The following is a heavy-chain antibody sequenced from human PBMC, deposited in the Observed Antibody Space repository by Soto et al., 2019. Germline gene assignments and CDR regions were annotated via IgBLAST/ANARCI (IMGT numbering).Heavy chain of an antibody. CDR1: GFIFSGSA. V-gene: IGHV3-73*02. CDR2: IRSRANNYAT. CDR3: SRGLGAAIGDYYYHGMHV. D-gene: IGHD2-2*02. Sequence: EVQLVESGGGLVQPGGSLKLSCTASGFIFSGSAIHWVRQASGKGLEWVGRIRSRANNYATSSAASVKGRFFFSRDDSKNTAYLQMNTLKTEDTAVYYCSRGLGAAIGDYYYHGMHVWGQGTMVSVSS. J-gene: IGHJ6*02.